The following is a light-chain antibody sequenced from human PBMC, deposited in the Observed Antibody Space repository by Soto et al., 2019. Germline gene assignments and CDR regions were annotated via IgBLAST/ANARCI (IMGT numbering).Light chain of an antibody. CDR3: QHYNDWLQT. J-gene: IGKJ1*01. CDR2: AAS. Sequence: EIVMTQSPATLSVSPGERATLSCRASQSVDNNLAWYQQQPGQAPRLLVYAASTRATGLPANYSGSGAGTEITHTSSSLQAENFAVYYSQHYNDWLQTFGQGTNVEIK. CDR1: QSVDNN. V-gene: IGKV3-15*01.